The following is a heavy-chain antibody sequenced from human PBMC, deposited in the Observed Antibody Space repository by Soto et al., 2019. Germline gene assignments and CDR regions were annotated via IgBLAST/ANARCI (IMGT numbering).Heavy chain of an antibody. Sequence: PSETLSLTCTASGGPISSYYLSWIRQPPGKGLEWIGNIHYSGSTNYNPSLKSRVTTSVDTSQNQFSLRLSSVTAADTAMYYCARVVQLPTDSFYIWGQGTMVTVSS. V-gene: IGHV4-59*01. CDR3: ARVVQLPTDSFYI. J-gene: IGHJ3*02. CDR1: GGPISSYY. CDR2: IHYSGST.